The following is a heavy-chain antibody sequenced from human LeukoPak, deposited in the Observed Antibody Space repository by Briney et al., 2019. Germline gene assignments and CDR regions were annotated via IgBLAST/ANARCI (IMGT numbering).Heavy chain of an antibody. V-gene: IGHV3-30*18. CDR3: AKDQTTVTARYYYYYTDV. CDR2: ISYDGSNK. D-gene: IGHD4-11*01. CDR1: GFLFSAYG. Sequence: GGSLRLSCAASGFLFSAYGMHWVRQAPGKGLEWVAVISYDGSNKYFVDSVKGRFTISRDNSKNTLYLQMNSLRAEDTAVYYCAKDQTTVTARYYYYYTDVWGKGTTVTVSS. J-gene: IGHJ6*03.